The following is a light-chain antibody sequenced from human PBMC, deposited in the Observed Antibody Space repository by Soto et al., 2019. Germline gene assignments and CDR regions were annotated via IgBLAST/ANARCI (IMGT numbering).Light chain of an antibody. V-gene: IGLV1-51*01. CDR1: SSNIGKNY. Sequence: QSVLTQPPSVSAAPGQKVTISCSGSSSNIGKNYVSWYQQFPGTAPKLLIYDNNKRPSGIPDRFSGSRSGTSATLGITGLQTGDEADYYCGTWDNSLSAVVFGGGTKLTVL. CDR3: GTWDNSLSAVV. CDR2: DNN. J-gene: IGLJ3*02.